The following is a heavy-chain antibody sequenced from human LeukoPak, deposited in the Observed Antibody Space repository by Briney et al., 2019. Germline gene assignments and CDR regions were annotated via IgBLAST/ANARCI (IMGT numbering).Heavy chain of an antibody. Sequence: QSGGSLRLSCTASGVTLSSYAMSWARQAPGKRLEWVSGISSSGSGGNTYYADSVKGRFTISRDNAKNTLYLQMNDLGAEDTAMYYCTRDRLGWFDAWGQGTQVTVSS. J-gene: IGHJ5*02. V-gene: IGHV3-23*01. D-gene: IGHD7-27*01. CDR1: GVTLSSYA. CDR3: TRDRLGWFDA. CDR2: ISSSGSGGNT.